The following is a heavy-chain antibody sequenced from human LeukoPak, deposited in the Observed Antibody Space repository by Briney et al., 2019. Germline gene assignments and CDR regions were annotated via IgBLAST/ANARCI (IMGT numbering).Heavy chain of an antibody. CDR2: ISGSGGST. V-gene: IGHV3-23*01. CDR3: AKGYDILTGYQSWFDP. D-gene: IGHD3-9*01. J-gene: IGHJ5*02. Sequence: GGSLRLSCAASGFTFSSYAMSWVRQAQGTGLEWVSAISGSGGSTYYADSVKGRFTISSDNSKNTLYLQMNSLRAEDTAVYYCAKGYDILTGYQSWFDPWGQGTLVTVSS. CDR1: GFTFSSYA.